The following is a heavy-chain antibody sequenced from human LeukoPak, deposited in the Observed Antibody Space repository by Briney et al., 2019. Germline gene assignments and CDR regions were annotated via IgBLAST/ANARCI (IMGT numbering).Heavy chain of an antibody. CDR2: IYTSGST. V-gene: IGHV4-61*02. D-gene: IGHD6-19*01. CDR3: ASVGSSWFFPFDY. Sequence: PSETLSLTCTVSGGSISSGSYYWSWIRQPAGKGLEWIGRIYTSGSTNYNPSLKSRVTISVDTSKNQFSLKLSSVTAADTAVYYCASVGSSWFFPFDYWGQGTLVTVSS. CDR1: GGSISSGSYY. J-gene: IGHJ4*02.